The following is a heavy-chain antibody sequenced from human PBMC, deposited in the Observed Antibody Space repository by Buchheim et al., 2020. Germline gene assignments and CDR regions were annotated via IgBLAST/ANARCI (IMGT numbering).Heavy chain of an antibody. CDR2: INHSGST. Sequence: QVQLQQWGAGLLKPSETLSLTCAVYGGSFSGYYWSWIRQPPGKGLEWIGEINHSGSTNYNPSLKSRVTISVDTSKNQVSLKLSSVTAADTAVYYCARDDYYGSGSSPFDYWGQGTL. V-gene: IGHV4-34*01. CDR3: ARDDYYGSGSSPFDY. J-gene: IGHJ4*02. CDR1: GGSFSGYY. D-gene: IGHD3-10*01.